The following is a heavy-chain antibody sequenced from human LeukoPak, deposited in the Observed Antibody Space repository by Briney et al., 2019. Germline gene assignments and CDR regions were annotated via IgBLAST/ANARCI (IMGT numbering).Heavy chain of an antibody. V-gene: IGHV4-59*01. D-gene: IGHD3-9*01. CDR3: ARGYYGILTGYLYYYYYYMDV. CDR1: GGSISSYY. Sequence: SETLSLTCTVSGGSISSYYWSWIRQPPGKGLEWIRYIYYSGSTNYSPSLKSRVTISVDTSKNQFSLKLSSVTAADTAVYYCARGYYGILTGYLYYYYYYMDVWGKGTTVTVSS. CDR2: IYYSGST. J-gene: IGHJ6*03.